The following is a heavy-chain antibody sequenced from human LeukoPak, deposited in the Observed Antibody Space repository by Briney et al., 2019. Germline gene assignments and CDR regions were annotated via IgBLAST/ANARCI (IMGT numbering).Heavy chain of an antibody. V-gene: IGHV3-21*01. Sequence: PGGSLRLSCAASGFTFSTYSMNWVRQAPGKGLEWVSSISSSSTYIYYADSVRGRFTISRDNAKNSLYLQMNSLRAEDTAVYYCAREDSSSWPFDYWGQGTLVTVSS. CDR2: ISSSSTYI. CDR1: GFTFSTYS. J-gene: IGHJ4*02. CDR3: AREDSSSWPFDY. D-gene: IGHD6-13*01.